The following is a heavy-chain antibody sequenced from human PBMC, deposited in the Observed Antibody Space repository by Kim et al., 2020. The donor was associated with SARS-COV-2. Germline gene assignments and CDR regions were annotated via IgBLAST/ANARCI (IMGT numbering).Heavy chain of an antibody. J-gene: IGHJ4*02. CDR3: ASTLTYSSGWYQYYFDY. CDR1: GGTFSSYA. V-gene: IGHV1-69*13. CDR2: IIPIFVTA. D-gene: IGHD6-19*01. Sequence: SVKVSCKASGGTFSSYAISWVRQAPGQGLEWMGGIIPIFVTANYAQKFQGRVTITADESTSTAYMELSSLRSEDTAVYYCASTLTYSSGWYQYYFDYWGQGTLVTVSS.